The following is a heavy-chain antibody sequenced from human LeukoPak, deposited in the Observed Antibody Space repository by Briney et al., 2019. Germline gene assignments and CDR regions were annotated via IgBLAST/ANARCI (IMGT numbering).Heavy chain of an antibody. CDR2: INSEGSST. Sequence: PGGSLRLSCAASGFSFSSYWMYWVRQAPGKGLVWVSGINSEGSSTTYADSVKGRFTISRDNAKNTLYLQMNSLRVEDTALYYCAQYGSGTRALWYWGQGTLVTVPS. J-gene: IGHJ4*02. CDR1: GFSFSSYW. V-gene: IGHV3-74*01. D-gene: IGHD3-10*01. CDR3: AQYGSGTRALWY.